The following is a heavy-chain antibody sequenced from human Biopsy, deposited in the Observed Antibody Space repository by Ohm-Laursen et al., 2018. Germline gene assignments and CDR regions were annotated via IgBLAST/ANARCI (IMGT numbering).Heavy chain of an antibody. CDR1: GASVKTSGYF. CDR3: VREPKTGTAEAWYFDL. CDR2: ISYNERT. J-gene: IGHJ2*01. D-gene: IGHD3-9*01. V-gene: IGHV4-31*03. Sequence: SQTLSLTCSVSGASVKTSGYFWAWLRPRPGKGLEWVGYISYNERTHYNPSLTSRLAISFDTSNNRISLQLRSVSVADTAVYYCVREPKTGTAEAWYFDLWGRGSPVTVPS.